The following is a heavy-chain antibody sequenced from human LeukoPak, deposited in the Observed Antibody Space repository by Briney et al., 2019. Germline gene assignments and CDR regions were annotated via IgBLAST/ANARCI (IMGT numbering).Heavy chain of an antibody. CDR2: ISSSSSYM. D-gene: IGHD3-10*01. CDR3: ARDTYYYGSGNYYYYGMDV. CDR1: GFTFSSYS. V-gene: IGHV3-21*01. Sequence: GGSLRLSCAASGFTFSSYSMNWVRQAPGKGLEWVSSISSSSSYMYYADSVKGRFTISRDNAKNSLYLQMNSLRAEDTAVYYCARDTYYYGSGNYYYYGMDVWGKGTTVTVSS. J-gene: IGHJ6*04.